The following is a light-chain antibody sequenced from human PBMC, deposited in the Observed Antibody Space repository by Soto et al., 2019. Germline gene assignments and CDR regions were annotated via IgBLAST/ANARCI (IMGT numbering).Light chain of an antibody. Sequence: QPVLTQSSSASASLGSSVKLTCTLSSGHSSYIIAWHQQQPGKAPRYLMKLEGSGSYNKGSGVPDRFSGSSSGADRYLTISKLQSEDEADYYCETWDSNTHVFGTGTKLTVL. J-gene: IGLJ1*01. CDR1: SGHSSYI. V-gene: IGLV4-60*03. CDR2: LEGSGSY. CDR3: ETWDSNTHV.